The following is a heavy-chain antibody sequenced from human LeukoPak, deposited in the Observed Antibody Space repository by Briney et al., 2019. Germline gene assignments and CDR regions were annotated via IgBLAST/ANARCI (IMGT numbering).Heavy chain of an antibody. CDR2: IIQDGSEK. CDR3: ARKGYCTNGVCRRGFHMVV. Sequence: GGSLRLSCAASGISLSNYWMSWVRQAPGKGLEWVANIIQDGSEKYYVDSVKGRFAISRDNAKNSLYLQMNSLRAEDSAVYYCARKGYCTNGVCRRGFHMVVWGKWTTVTVSS. CDR1: GISLSNYW. V-gene: IGHV3-7*01. J-gene: IGHJ6*03. D-gene: IGHD2-8*01.